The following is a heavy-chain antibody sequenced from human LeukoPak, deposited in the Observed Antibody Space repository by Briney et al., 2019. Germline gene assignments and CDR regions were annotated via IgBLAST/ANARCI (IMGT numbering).Heavy chain of an antibody. CDR2: IYYSGTT. Sequence: SETLSLTRPVSGGSISGRFYYWGWIRQPPGKGLEWIANIYYSGTTYYKPSLESRVTISVDTSKNQFSLKLTSVTAADTAVYYCARPRISGTTWGFDPWGQGILVTVSS. CDR1: GGSISGRFYY. J-gene: IGHJ5*02. D-gene: IGHD1-20*01. V-gene: IGHV4-39*01. CDR3: ARPRISGTTWGFDP.